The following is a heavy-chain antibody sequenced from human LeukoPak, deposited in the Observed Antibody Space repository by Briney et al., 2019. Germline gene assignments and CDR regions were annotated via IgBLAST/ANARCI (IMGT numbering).Heavy chain of an antibody. J-gene: IGHJ4*02. CDR3: AKVRDRDGYNFFFDS. V-gene: IGHV4-59*08. D-gene: IGHD5-12*01. CDR1: GDSISSSY. Sequence: SETLSLTCTVSGDSISSSYWSWIRQPPGKGLEWIGYVSYSGSSKYNPSLKSRVTMSVDTSKNQFSLKLNSVTAADTALYYCAKVRDRDGYNFFFDSWGQGTLVTVSS. CDR2: VSYSGSS.